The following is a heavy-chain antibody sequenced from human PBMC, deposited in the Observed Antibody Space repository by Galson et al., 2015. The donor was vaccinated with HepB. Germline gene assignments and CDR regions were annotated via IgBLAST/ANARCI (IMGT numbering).Heavy chain of an antibody. J-gene: IGHJ4*02. V-gene: IGHV4-4*07. Sequence: LSLTCTVSGGSISSYYWSWIRQPAGKGLEWIGRIYSSGSTKYNPSLKSRVTMSVDTSKKQFSLKLSSVTAADTAVYYCASSWFGDHTPFDYWGQGILVTVSS. CDR3: ASSWFGDHTPFDY. CDR2: IYSSGST. CDR1: GGSISSYY. D-gene: IGHD3-10*01.